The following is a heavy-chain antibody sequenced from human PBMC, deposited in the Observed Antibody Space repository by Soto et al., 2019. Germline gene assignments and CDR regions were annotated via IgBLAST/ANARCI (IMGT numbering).Heavy chain of an antibody. J-gene: IGHJ5*02. Sequence: KGLXXIGEINHSGSTNYNPSLKSRVTISVDTSKNQFSLKLSSVTAADTAVYYCGXXXXXXXXXXXXXYXXWFDPWGQGTLVTVSS. CDR3: GXXXXXXXXXXXXXYXXWFDP. V-gene: IGHV4-34*01. D-gene: IGHD1-20*01. CDR2: INHSGST.